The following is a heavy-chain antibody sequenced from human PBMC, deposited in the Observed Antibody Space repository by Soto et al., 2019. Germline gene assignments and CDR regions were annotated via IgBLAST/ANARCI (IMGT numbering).Heavy chain of an antibody. CDR3: ARGQRFSDWFDP. V-gene: IGHV4-4*07. Sequence: AETLSRACTISDADTMMHSCTSFRQPAGKGLEWIGRIYSSGSTKYNPSLQSRVTMSLDTSKNQFSLRLTSVTAADTAVYYCARGQRFSDWFDPWGQGTLVTVS. J-gene: IGHJ5*02. CDR1: DADTMMHS. CDR2: IYSSGST. D-gene: IGHD3-3*01.